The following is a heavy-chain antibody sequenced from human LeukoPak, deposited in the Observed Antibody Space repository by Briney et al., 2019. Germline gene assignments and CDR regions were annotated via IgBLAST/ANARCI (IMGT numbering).Heavy chain of an antibody. CDR3: ARDLLERPRSAFDI. D-gene: IGHD1-1*01. CDR2: ITSGSGSTI. CDR1: GFTFSSYE. V-gene: IGHV3-48*03. J-gene: IGHJ3*02. Sequence: GGSLRLSCAASGFTFSSYEMTWVRQAPGKGLEWVSYITSGSGSTIYYADSVKGRFTISRDNAKNSLYLQMNSLRAEDTAVYYCARDLLERPRSAFDIWGQGTMVTVSS.